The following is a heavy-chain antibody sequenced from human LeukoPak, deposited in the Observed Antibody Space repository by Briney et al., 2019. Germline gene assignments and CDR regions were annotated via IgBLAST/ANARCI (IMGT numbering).Heavy chain of an antibody. Sequence: PGGSLRLSCAVSGFTFSDHYMDWVRQAPGKGLEWVAVISYDGSNKYYADSVKGRFTISRDNSKNTLYLQMNSLRAEDTAVYYCAKDWGAHFARYYFDYWGQGTLVTVSS. CDR3: AKDWGAHFARYYFDY. CDR2: ISYDGSNK. J-gene: IGHJ4*02. D-gene: IGHD3-16*01. CDR1: GFTFSDHY. V-gene: IGHV3-30*18.